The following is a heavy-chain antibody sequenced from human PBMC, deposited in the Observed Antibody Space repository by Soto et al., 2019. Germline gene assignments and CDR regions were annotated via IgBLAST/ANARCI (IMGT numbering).Heavy chain of an antibody. Sequence: QSGGSLRLSCAASGFTFSSYDMHWVRQATGKGLEWVSAIGTAGDTYYPGSVKGRFTISRENAKNSLYLQMNSLRAGDTAVYYCARDLHYNDSSADDAFYIWGKGTMVAVAS. CDR1: GFTFSSYD. J-gene: IGHJ3*02. CDR3: ARDLHYNDSSADDAFYI. V-gene: IGHV3-13*01. D-gene: IGHD3-22*01. CDR2: IGTAGDT.